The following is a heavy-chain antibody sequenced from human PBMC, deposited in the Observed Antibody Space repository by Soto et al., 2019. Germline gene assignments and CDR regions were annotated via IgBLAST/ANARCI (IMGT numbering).Heavy chain of an antibody. CDR1: GGSISSYY. J-gene: IGHJ6*02. V-gene: IGHV4-59*01. D-gene: IGHD4-17*01. Sequence: SETLSLTCTVSGGSISSYYWSWIRQPPGKGLEWIGYIYYSGSTNYNPSLKSRVTISVDTSKNQFSLKLSSVTAADTAVYYCARAMTTVTSDYYYYYGMDAWGQGTTVTVSS. CDR2: IYYSGST. CDR3: ARAMTTVTSDYYYYYGMDA.